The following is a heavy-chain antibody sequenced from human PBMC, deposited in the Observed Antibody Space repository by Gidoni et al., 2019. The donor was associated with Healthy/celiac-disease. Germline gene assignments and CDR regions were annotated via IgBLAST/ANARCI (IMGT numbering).Heavy chain of an antibody. CDR3: AKGSCSSTSCYTLWYYDYYMDV. D-gene: IGHD2-2*02. CDR1: GFTFSSYG. V-gene: IGHV3-30*02. CDR2: IRYDGSNK. J-gene: IGHJ6*03. Sequence: QVQLVESGGGVVQPGGSLRLPCAASGFTFSSYGMHWVRQAPGKGLEWVAFIRYDGSNKYYADSVKGRFTISRDNSKNTLYLQMNSLRAEDTAVYYCAKGSCSSTSCYTLWYYDYYMDVWGKGTTVTVSS.